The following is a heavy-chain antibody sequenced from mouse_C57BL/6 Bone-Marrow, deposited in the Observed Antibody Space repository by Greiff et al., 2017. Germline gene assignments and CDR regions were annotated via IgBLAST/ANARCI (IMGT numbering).Heavy chain of an antibody. J-gene: IGHJ4*01. V-gene: IGHV3-6*01. CDR1: GYSITSGYY. CDR3: ATVPIYVYGSSYAGYAMDY. D-gene: IGHD1-1*01. CDR2: INYNGSN. Sequence: EVQLVESGPGLVKPSESLTLTCSVTGYSITSGYYWNWIRQFPGNKLEWMGFINYNGSNNYNPPLKNRITITRDTSKNQFFLKLNSVTTEDTATYYCATVPIYVYGSSYAGYAMDYWGQGTAVTVSS.